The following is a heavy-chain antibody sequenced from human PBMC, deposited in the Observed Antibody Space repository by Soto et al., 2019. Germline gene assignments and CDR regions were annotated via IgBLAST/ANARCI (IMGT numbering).Heavy chain of an antibody. D-gene: IGHD2-2*01. CDR2: IYTSGST. V-gene: IGHV4-4*07. CDR3: ARVTLVPAAPHGDAFDI. Sequence: ASETLSLTCTVSGGSISSYYWSWIRQPAGKGLEWIGRIYTSGSTNYNPSLKSRVTMSVDTSKNQFSLKLSSVTAADTAVYYCARVTLVPAAPHGDAFDIWGQGTMVT. CDR1: GGSISSYY. J-gene: IGHJ3*02.